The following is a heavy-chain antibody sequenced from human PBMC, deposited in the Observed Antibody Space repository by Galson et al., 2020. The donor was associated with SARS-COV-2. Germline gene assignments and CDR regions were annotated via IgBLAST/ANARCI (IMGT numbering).Heavy chain of an antibody. V-gene: IGHV3-23*01. Sequence: GGSLRLSCAGSGFTFSRYAMSWVRQVPGKGLEWVSSVTAGGSITYHADTVKGRFTISRDNSKNTLYLQMNSLRVEDTALYYCAKDQGNEYGDHLDYWGQGTLVSVSS. CDR2: VTAGGSIT. J-gene: IGHJ4*02. D-gene: IGHD4-17*01. CDR3: AKDQGNEYGDHLDY. CDR1: GFTFSRYA.